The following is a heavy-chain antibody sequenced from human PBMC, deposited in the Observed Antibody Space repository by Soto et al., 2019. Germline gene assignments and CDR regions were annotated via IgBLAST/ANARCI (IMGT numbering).Heavy chain of an antibody. CDR1: GGTFSSYA. V-gene: IGHV1-69*01. J-gene: IGHJ6*02. CDR3: ARGYRDGYFYAMDV. Sequence: QVLRVQSGAEVKKSGSSVKVSCKASGGTFSSYAINWVRQAPGQGLEWMGGIIPMFGKANYAENFQGRVTISADESTITAYMELSSLTSDDAAVYYCARGYRDGYFYAMDVWGQGTTVTVSS. D-gene: IGHD2-2*02. CDR2: IIPMFGKA.